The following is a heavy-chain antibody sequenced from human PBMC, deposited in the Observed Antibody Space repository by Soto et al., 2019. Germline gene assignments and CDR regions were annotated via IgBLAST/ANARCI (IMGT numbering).Heavy chain of an antibody. CDR3: ARDWGSGFDP. Sequence: GGSLRLSCAASRFIFSYYSMNWVRQAPGKELEWVSSIRSSSTYIYYAGSVQGRFTISRDNAKNSLYLQMNSLRAEDTAVYYCARDWGSGFDPWGQGTLVTVSS. CDR2: IRSSSTYI. D-gene: IGHD3-16*01. V-gene: IGHV3-21*01. CDR1: RFIFSYYS. J-gene: IGHJ5*02.